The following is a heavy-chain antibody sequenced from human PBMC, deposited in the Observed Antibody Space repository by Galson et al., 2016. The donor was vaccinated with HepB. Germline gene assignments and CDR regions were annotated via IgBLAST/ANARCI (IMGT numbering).Heavy chain of an antibody. CDR1: GFTFNTYA. D-gene: IGHD3-10*01. V-gene: IGHV3-23*01. Sequence: SLRLSCAASGFTFNTYAMTWVRQAPGKGLECVATISGYGIGTAYAGSVKGRFTISRDNSKNTVYLQMNSLRAEDTAVYYCAKFASGTYYLDSFDYWGQGTLVTVSS. CDR3: AKFASGTYYLDSFDY. CDR2: ISGYGIGT. J-gene: IGHJ4*02.